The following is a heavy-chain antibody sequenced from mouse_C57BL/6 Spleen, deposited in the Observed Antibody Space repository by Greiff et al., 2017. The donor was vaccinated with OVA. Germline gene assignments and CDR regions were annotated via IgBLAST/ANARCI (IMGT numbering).Heavy chain of an antibody. J-gene: IGHJ2*01. D-gene: IGHD4-1*01. CDR3: ARNWGGDDY. Sequence: VQLQQSGPELVKPGASVKISCKASGYSFTGYYMNWVKQSPEKSLEWIGEINPSTGGTTYNQKFKAKATLTVDKSSSTAYMQLKSLTSEDSAVYYCARNWGGDDYWGQGTTLTVSS. V-gene: IGHV1-42*01. CDR2: INPSTGGT. CDR1: GYSFTGYY.